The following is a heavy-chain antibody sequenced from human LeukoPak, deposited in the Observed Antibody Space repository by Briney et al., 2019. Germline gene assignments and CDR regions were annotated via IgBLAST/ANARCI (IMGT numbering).Heavy chain of an antibody. CDR3: AKDDAWLRFGE. CDR2: ISPSADIK. Sequence: GGSLRLSCEASGFNFRDYGMNWVRQAPGKGLEWVSGISPSADIKYYADSVKGRFTISRDNSKNMLYLEVISLTADDTAVYYCAKDDAWLRFGEWSQGTLVTVSS. D-gene: IGHD3-10*01. J-gene: IGHJ4*02. CDR1: GFNFRDYG. V-gene: IGHV3-23*01.